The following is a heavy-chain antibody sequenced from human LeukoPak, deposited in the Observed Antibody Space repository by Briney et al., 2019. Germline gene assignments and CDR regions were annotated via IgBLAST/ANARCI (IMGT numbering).Heavy chain of an antibody. CDR1: GGSISSYY. D-gene: IGHD3-10*01. CDR2: IYYSGST. V-gene: IGHV4-59*08. CDR3: ARHLRGDDAFDI. Sequence: PSETLSLICTVSGGSISSYYWSWIRQPPGKGLEWIGYIYYSGSTNYNPSLKSRVTISVDTSKNQFSLKLSSVTAADTAVYYCARHLRGDDAFDIWGQGTMVTVSS. J-gene: IGHJ3*02.